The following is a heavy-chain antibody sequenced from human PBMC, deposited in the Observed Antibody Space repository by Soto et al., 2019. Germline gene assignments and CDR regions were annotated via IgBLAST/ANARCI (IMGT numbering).Heavy chain of an antibody. CDR1: GESLSGYY. V-gene: IGHV4-34*11. D-gene: IGHD6-13*01. CDR3: ARGYYTSWYWFDR. CDR2: IYYSGST. J-gene: IGHJ2*01. Sequence: QVQLQQWGAGLLKPSETLSLTCAVYGESLSGYYGSWIRQPPGKGLEWIGYIYYSGSTNYNPSLKSRVTISVDTSKNQFSLKLTSVTAADTAVYYCARGYYTSWYWFDRWGRGTLVTVSS.